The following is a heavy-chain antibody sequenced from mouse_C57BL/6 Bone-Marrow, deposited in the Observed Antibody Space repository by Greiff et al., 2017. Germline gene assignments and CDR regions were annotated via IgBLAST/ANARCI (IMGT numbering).Heavy chain of an antibody. J-gene: IGHJ3*01. V-gene: IGHV1-15*01. Sequence: VQLQQSGAELVRPGASVTLSCKASGYTFTDYEMHWVKQTPVHGLEWIGAIDPETGGTAYNQKFKGKAILTADKSSSTAYMELRSLTSEDSAVYDCTRIYYDYDGGFAYWGQGTLVTVSA. CDR3: TRIYYDYDGGFAY. CDR1: GYTFTDYE. CDR2: IDPETGGT. D-gene: IGHD2-4*01.